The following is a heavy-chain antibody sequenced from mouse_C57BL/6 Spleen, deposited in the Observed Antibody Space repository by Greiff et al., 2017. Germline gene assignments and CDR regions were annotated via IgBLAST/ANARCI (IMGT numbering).Heavy chain of an antibody. CDR2: IDPSDSET. CDR3: ARGGGYDYDGSTRAMDY. CDR1: GYTFTSYW. V-gene: IGHV1-52*01. D-gene: IGHD2-4*01. J-gene: IGHJ4*01. Sequence: QVQLQQPGAELVRPGSSVKLSCKASGYTFTSYWMHWVKQRPIQGLEWIGNIDPSDSETHYNQKFKDKATLTVDKSSSTAYMQLSSLTSEDSAVYYCARGGGYDYDGSTRAMDYWGQGTSVTVSS.